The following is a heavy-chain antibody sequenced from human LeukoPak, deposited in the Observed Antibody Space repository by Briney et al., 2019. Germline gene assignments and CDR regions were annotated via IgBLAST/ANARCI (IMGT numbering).Heavy chain of an antibody. V-gene: IGHV3-30*18. CDR3: AKDSDIAVAGSDDALDV. CDR1: GFTFSSYG. CDR2: ISFDGGIE. Sequence: GGSLRLSCAASGFTFSSYGMHWVRQTPGKGLEWVALISFDGGIEYYVDSVKGRFTISRDNSKNTLFLQMNSLRPEDMAVYYCAKDSDIAVAGSDDALDVWGQGTMVTVSS. D-gene: IGHD6-19*01. J-gene: IGHJ3*01.